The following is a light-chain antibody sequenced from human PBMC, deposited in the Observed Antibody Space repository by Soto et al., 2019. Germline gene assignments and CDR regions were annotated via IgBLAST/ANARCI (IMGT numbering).Light chain of an antibody. CDR2: GAS. J-gene: IGKJ1*01. Sequence: EIVMTQSPATLSVSPGERATLSCRASQSVSNNLAWYQKKPGQAPRLLIYGASTRATGIPARVSGSGAGTEFTLTISSLQSEDFAFYYCQQYNNWWTFGQGTRVDIK. CDR1: QSVSNN. CDR3: QQYNNWWT. V-gene: IGKV3-15*01.